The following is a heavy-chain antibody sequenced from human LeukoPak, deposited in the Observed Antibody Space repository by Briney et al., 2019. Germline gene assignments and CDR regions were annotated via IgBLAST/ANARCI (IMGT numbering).Heavy chain of an antibody. Sequence: ASVKVSCKASGYTFTSYYMHWVRQAPGQGLEWMGLINPSGGSTSYAQKFQGRVTMTRDTSTSTVYMELSSLRSEDTAVYYCARDKEVADWRSVFDYWGQGTLVTVSS. CDR3: ARDKEVADWRSVFDY. CDR1: GYTFTSYY. J-gene: IGHJ4*02. V-gene: IGHV1-46*01. CDR2: INPSGGST. D-gene: IGHD6-19*01.